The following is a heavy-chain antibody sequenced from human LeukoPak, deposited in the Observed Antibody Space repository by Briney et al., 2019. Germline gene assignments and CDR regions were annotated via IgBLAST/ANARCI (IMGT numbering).Heavy chain of an antibody. D-gene: IGHD3-10*01. V-gene: IGHV3-23*01. J-gene: IGHJ4*02. CDR1: GFTFSSYA. Sequence: GGSLRLSCAASGFTFSSYAMSWVRQAPGKGLEWVSAISGSGGNTYYADSMKGRSTISRDNSRNTLYLQMNSLRAEDTAVYYCAKDRSYYGSGSYDYWGQGTLVTVSS. CDR3: AKDRSYYGSGSYDY. CDR2: ISGSGGNT.